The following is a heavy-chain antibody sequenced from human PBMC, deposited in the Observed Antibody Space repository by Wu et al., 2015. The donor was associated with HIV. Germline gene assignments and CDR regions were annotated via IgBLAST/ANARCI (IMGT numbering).Heavy chain of an antibody. CDR3: ARGTYYYDSSGRDAFDI. Sequence: QVQLVQSGAEVKKPGASVKISCETSGYTFTDYYMHWVRQAPGQGLEWMGWMNPNSGNTGYAQKFQGRVTITRNTSISTAYMELSSLRSEDTAVYYCARGTYYYDSSGRDAFDIWGQGTMVTVSS. CDR1: GYTFTDYY. V-gene: IGHV1-8*03. J-gene: IGHJ3*02. CDR2: MNPNSGNT. D-gene: IGHD3-22*01.